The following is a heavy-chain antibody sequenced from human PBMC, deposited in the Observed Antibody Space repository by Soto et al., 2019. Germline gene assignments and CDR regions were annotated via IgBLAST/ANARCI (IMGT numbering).Heavy chain of an antibody. CDR2: IYYSGST. V-gene: IGHV4-61*01. D-gene: IGHD3-3*01. CDR3: ARVPTEGTYDCWSGGGGSAFDI. J-gene: IGHJ3*02. Sequence: QVQLQESGPGLVKPSETLSLTCTVSGGSVSSGSYYWSWIRQPPGKGLEWIGYIYYSGSTNYNPSLKRRVTISVDTSKNQFSLKLSSVTAADTAVYYCARVPTEGTYDCWSGGGGSAFDIWGQGTMVTVSS. CDR1: GGSVSSGSYY.